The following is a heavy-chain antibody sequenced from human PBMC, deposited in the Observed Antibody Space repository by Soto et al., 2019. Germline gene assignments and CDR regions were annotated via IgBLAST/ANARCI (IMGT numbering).Heavy chain of an antibody. CDR2: ISAYNGNT. V-gene: IGHV1-18*01. CDR1: GYTFTSYG. Sequence: QVQLVQSGAEVKKPGASVKVSCKASGYTFTSYGISWVRQAPGQGLEWMGWISAYNGNTNYAQKLQGRVTMTTDTSTSTAYMELRSLSSDDTAVYYCARAWTVDTAMSPEGLWGQGTLVTVSS. CDR3: ARAWTVDTAMSPEGL. D-gene: IGHD5-18*01. J-gene: IGHJ4*02.